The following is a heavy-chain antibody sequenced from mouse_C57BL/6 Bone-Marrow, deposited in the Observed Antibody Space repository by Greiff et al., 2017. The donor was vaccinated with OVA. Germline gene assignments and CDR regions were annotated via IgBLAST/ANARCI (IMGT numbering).Heavy chain of an antibody. V-gene: IGHV14-4*01. CDR2: IDPENGDT. D-gene: IGHD2-4*01. CDR1: GFNIKDDY. Sequence: VQLQQSGAELVRPGASVKLSCTASGFNIKDDYMHWVKQRPEQGLEWIGWIDPENGDTEYASKFQGKATITADTSSNTAYLQLSSLTSEDTAVYYCTTDDYDGMDYWGQGTSVTVSS. CDR3: TTDDYDGMDY. J-gene: IGHJ4*01.